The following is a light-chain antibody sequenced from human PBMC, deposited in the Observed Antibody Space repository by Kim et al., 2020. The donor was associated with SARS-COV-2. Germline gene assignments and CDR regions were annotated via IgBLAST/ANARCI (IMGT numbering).Light chain of an antibody. CDR1: QSISTN. Sequence: ASVGDRVTITCRASQSISTNLNWYQQKTGKAPKLLIYAASSLQGGVPSRFSGSGSGTDFTLTISSLQPEDSATYYCQQSNSTPLTFGGGTKVDIK. J-gene: IGKJ4*01. CDR3: QQSNSTPLT. CDR2: AAS. V-gene: IGKV1-39*01.